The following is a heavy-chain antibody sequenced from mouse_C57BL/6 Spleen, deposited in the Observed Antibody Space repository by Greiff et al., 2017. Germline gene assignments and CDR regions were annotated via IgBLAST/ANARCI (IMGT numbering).Heavy chain of an antibody. CDR3: ERCDHYFDY. Sequence: VQLQQPGAELVRPGTSVKLSCKASGYTFTSYWMHWVKQRPGQGLEWIGVIDPSDSYTNYNQKFKGKATLTVDTSSSTTYMQLSSLTSEDSAVSCYERCDHYFDYWGQGTTLTVSS. CDR2: IDPSDSYT. J-gene: IGHJ2*01. CDR1: GYTFTSYW. V-gene: IGHV1-59*01.